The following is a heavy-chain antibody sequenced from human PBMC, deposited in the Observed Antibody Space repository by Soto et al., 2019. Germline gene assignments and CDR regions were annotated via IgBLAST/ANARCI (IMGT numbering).Heavy chain of an antibody. CDR1: GFTFSSYA. CDR2: ISGSGGST. V-gene: IGHV3-23*01. J-gene: IGHJ4*02. Sequence: LRLSCAASGFTFSSYAMSWVRQAPGKGLEWVSAISGSGGSTYYADSVKGRFTISRDNSKNTLYLQMNSLRAEDTAVYYCAKAGRLYCSGGSCVYFDYWGQGTLVTVSS. D-gene: IGHD2-15*01. CDR3: AKAGRLYCSGGSCVYFDY.